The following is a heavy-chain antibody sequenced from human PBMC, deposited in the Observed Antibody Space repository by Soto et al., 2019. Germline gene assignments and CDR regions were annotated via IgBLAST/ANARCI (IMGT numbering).Heavy chain of an antibody. V-gene: IGHV1-3*01. J-gene: IGHJ4*02. CDR1: GYTLSSYA. CDR3: ARGGSAIFDY. Sequence: QVQLVQSGAEVKKPAASVKVSCKASGYTLSSYALHWVRQGPGQRLEWMGWIDAGSSNTKYSQKFQGRVTITRDTSATTAYMELSSLRYEDTAVYFCARGGSAIFDYWGQGTLVIVSS. CDR2: IDAGSSNT. D-gene: IGHD2-2*01.